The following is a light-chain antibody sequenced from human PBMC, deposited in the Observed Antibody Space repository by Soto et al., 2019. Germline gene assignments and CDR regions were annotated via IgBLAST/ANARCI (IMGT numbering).Light chain of an antibody. CDR2: DVS. CDR3: SSYTGSSAYVV. Sequence: QSALTQPASVSGSPGQSITISCTGTSSDVGGYNYVSWYQQHPGKAPKVMIYDVSNRPSGVSNRFSGSMSGNTASLTTSGLQAEDEDDYYCSSYTGSSAYVVFGGGTK. V-gene: IGLV2-14*03. CDR1: SSDVGGYNY. J-gene: IGLJ2*01.